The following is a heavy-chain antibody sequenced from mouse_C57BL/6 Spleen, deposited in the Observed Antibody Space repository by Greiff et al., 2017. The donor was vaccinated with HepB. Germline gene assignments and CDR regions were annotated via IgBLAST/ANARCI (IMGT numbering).Heavy chain of an antibody. J-gene: IGHJ3*01. CDR1: GYSFTGYY. Sequence: VQLKESGPELVKPGASVKISCKASGYSFTGYYMNWVKQSPEKSLEWIGEINPSTGGTTYNQKFKAKATLTVDKSSSTAYMQLKSLTSEDSAVYYCANIYYGAWFAYWGQGTLVTVSA. V-gene: IGHV1-42*01. D-gene: IGHD2-1*01. CDR2: INPSTGGT. CDR3: ANIYYGAWFAY.